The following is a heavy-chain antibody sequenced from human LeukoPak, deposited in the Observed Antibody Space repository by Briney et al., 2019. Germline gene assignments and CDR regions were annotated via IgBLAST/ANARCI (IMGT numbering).Heavy chain of an antibody. CDR1: GFTLSSYW. V-gene: IGHV3-74*01. Sequence: PGGSLRLSCAAYGFTLSSYWMQWVRQAPGKGLVWVSRINSDGSGATYADSVKGRFTTSRDNAKNTLYLQMNSLRVEDTAVYYCARSVTSLFDYWGQGTLVTVSS. CDR3: ARSVTSLFDY. J-gene: IGHJ4*02. CDR2: INSDGSGA. D-gene: IGHD2-21*02.